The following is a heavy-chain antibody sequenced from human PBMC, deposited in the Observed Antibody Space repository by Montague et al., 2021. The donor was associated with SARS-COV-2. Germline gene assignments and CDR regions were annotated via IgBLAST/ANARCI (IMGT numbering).Heavy chain of an antibody. CDR2: ISYNGRNT. Sequence: SRRLSCAASGFTFSSYALHWVRQAPGKGPEWVAVISYNGRNTQYGDSVKGRATISRDNSKNTLYLQVNSLRTDDTAVYYCAREPKPVGYSYGYTFFEYWGQGSLVTVSS. CDR3: AREPKPVGYSYGYTFFEY. J-gene: IGHJ4*02. CDR1: GFTFSSYA. V-gene: IGHV3-30*03. D-gene: IGHD5-18*01.